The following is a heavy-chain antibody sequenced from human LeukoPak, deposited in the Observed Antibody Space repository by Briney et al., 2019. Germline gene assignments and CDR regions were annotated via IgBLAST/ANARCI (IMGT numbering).Heavy chain of an antibody. CDR1: GFTFSSYS. V-gene: IGHV3-21*01. CDR2: ISSSSSYI. J-gene: IGHJ4*02. D-gene: IGHD3-10*01. CDR3: AREGTYGSGSYPLDY. Sequence: GGSLRLSCAASGFTFSSYSMNWVRQAPGKGLEWVSSISSSSSYIYYADSVKGRFTISRDNAKNSLYLQMNSLRAEDTAVYYCAREGTYGSGSYPLDYWGQGTLVTVSS.